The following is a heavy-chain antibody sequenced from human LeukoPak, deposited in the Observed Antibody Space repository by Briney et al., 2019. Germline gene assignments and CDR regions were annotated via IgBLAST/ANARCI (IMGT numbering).Heavy chain of an antibody. V-gene: IGHV4-59*01. CDR3: ARGGSGSYYDYYYGMDV. Sequence: SETLSLTCTVSGGSISSYYWSWIRQPPGKGLEWIGYIYYSGSTNYNPSLKSRVTISVDTSKNQFSLKPSSVTAADTAVYYCARGGSGSYYDYYYGMDVWGQGTTVTVSS. CDR2: IYYSGST. CDR1: GGSISSYY. J-gene: IGHJ6*02. D-gene: IGHD1-26*01.